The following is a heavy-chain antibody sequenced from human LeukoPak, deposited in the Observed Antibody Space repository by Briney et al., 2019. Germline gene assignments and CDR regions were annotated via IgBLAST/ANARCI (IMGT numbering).Heavy chain of an antibody. CDR2: IDYSGTT. Sequence: SETLSLTCSVSGDSISNFYWSWIRQPPGKGLEWIGYIDYSGTTSYNPSLKSRVTISIDTSKNQFSLKLSSVAAADTAVYFCASNTGTVFDNWGQGALVTVSS. V-gene: IGHV4-59*01. CDR3: ASNTGTVFDN. CDR1: GDSISNFY. D-gene: IGHD1-1*01. J-gene: IGHJ4*02.